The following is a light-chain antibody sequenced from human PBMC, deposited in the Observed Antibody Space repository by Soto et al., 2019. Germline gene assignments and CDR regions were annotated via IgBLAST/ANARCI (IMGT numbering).Light chain of an antibody. CDR1: SSDIGGYNS. CDR2: DVS. Sequence: QSALTQSPSASGSPGQSVTISCTGTSSDIGGYNSVSWYQQHPGKAPKVMIYDVSKRPSGVPDRFSGSKSGNTASLTVSALQAEDEADYSCSSYTDRNNLVFGTGTKLTAL. CDR3: SSYTDRNNLV. J-gene: IGLJ1*01. V-gene: IGLV2-8*01.